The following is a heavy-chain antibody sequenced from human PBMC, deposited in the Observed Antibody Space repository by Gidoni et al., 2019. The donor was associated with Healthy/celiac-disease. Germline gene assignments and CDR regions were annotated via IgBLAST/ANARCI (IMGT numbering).Heavy chain of an antibody. CDR3: ATVHSSTSGDAFDI. D-gene: IGHD6-13*01. V-gene: IGHV1-24*01. J-gene: IGHJ3*02. CDR2: FDPEDGET. Sequence: VQLVQSGAEVTKPGASVKVSCKVSRYPLSDYSMHWVRQAPGKGLEWMGGFDPEDGETIYAQKFQGRVTMTEDTSTDTAYMELSSLRSEDTAVYYCATVHSSTSGDAFDIWGQGTMVTVSS. CDR1: RYPLSDYS.